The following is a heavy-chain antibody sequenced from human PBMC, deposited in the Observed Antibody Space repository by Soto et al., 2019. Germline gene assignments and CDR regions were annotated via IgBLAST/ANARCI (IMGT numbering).Heavy chain of an antibody. CDR1: GFTVSSNY. D-gene: IGHD4-17*01. V-gene: IGHV3-66*01. CDR3: ARDVDADFRTDFDY. CDR2: IYSGGST. Sequence: GGSLRLSCAASGFTVSSNYMSWVRQAPGKGLEWVSVIYSGGSTYYADSVKGRFTISRDNSKNSVYLEMDSLRAEDTALYYCARDVDADFRTDFDYWGRGTLVTVSS. J-gene: IGHJ4*02.